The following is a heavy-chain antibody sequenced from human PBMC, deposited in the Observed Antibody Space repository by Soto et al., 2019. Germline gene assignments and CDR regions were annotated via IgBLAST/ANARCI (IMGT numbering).Heavy chain of an antibody. CDR1: GFDFSTHV. Sequence: GGSLRLSCAASGFDFSTHVVHWVRQAPGQGLEWVAVISYDGYNAYYADSVKGRFTISKDNSRNTLFLQMDNLGAGDTALYYCARDDIGAPNAFDMWGQGTMVTVSS. CDR2: ISYDGYNA. CDR3: ARDDIGAPNAFDM. J-gene: IGHJ3*02. V-gene: IGHV3-30-3*01. D-gene: IGHD2-15*01.